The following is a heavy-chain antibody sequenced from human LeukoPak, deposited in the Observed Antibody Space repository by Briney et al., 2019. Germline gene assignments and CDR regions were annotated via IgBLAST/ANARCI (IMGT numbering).Heavy chain of an antibody. D-gene: IGHD3-10*01. CDR2: VRNDGSDK. CDR3: AKHYYGSGSQKYYFDY. CDR1: GFIFSDYG. J-gene: IGHJ4*02. Sequence: GGSLRLSCAASGFIFSDYGMHWVRQAPGKGLEWVTLVRNDGSDKYYADSVKGRFTISRDNSKNTLYLQMNSLRPEDTTVYYCAKHYYGSGSQKYYFDYWGQGTLVTVSS. V-gene: IGHV3-30*02.